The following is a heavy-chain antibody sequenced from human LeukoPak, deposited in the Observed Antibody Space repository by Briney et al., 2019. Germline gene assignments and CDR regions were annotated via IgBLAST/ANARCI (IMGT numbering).Heavy chain of an antibody. Sequence: PSETLSLTCAVYGGSFSGYYWSWIRRPPGKGLEWIGEINHSGSTNYNPSLKSRVTISVDTSKNQFSLKLSSVTAADTAVYYCARGMNTAMVAFDYWGQGTLVTVSS. D-gene: IGHD5-18*01. V-gene: IGHV4-34*01. CDR1: GGSFSGYY. CDR3: ARGMNTAMVAFDY. J-gene: IGHJ4*02. CDR2: INHSGST.